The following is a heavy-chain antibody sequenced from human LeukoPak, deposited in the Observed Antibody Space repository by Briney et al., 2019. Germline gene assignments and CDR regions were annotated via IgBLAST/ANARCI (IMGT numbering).Heavy chain of an antibody. CDR2: TSADERIK. CDR1: GFPFNDYV. V-gene: IGHV3-30*03. D-gene: IGHD1-26*01. J-gene: IGHJ4*02. CDR3: ARDPVLGAPDYLDY. Sequence: GGTLRLSCTVSGFPFNDYVIHRVPQAPGKGLEGVAVTSADERIKIYNDSVRGRFTISRDNSKNTQYLQMNSLRVEDTAVYYCARDPVLGAPDYLDYWGRGTLVSVSS.